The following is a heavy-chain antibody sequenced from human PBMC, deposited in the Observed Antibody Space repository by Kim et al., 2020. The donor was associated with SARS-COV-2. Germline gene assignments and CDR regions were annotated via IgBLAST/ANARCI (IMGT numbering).Heavy chain of an antibody. CDR3: ARIGLVNFFDY. Sequence: GGSLRLSCAASGLTVSSNHMGWIRQAPGKGLDWVSLIYSGGGTNYADSVKGRFTISRDNSKNTLLLQLNSLRAEDTAVYYCARIGLVNFFDYWGQGTLVT. CDR1: GLTVSSNH. V-gene: IGHV3-53*01. J-gene: IGHJ4*02. D-gene: IGHD3-9*01. CDR2: IYSGGGT.